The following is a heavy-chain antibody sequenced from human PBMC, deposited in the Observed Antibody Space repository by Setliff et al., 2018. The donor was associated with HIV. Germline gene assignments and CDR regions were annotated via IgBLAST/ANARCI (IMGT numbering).Heavy chain of an antibody. CDR1: GDSLNTYY. CDR3: ARGNNDLESFDY. D-gene: IGHD3-3*01. V-gene: IGHV4-4*07. Sequence: LSLTCNVSGDSLNTYYWSWIRQSGGKGLEWIGRIYASGKTTFNPSLKSRVRMSVDTSRNQFSLKLTSVTASDTAVYYCARGNNDLESFDYWGQGALVTVSS. J-gene: IGHJ4*02. CDR2: IYASGKT.